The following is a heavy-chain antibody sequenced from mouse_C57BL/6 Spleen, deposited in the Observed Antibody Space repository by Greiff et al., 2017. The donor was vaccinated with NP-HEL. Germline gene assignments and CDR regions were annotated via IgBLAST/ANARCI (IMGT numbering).Heavy chain of an antibody. CDR1: GYTFTSYW. J-gene: IGHJ3*01. Sequence: QVQLQQPGAELVMPGASVKLSCKASGYTFTSYWMHWVKQRPGQGLEWIGEIDPSDSYTNYNQKFKGKSTLTVDKSSSTAYMQLSSLTSEDSAVYYCARGPYYYGSSPWFAYWGQGTLVTVSA. V-gene: IGHV1-69*01. CDR2: IDPSDSYT. CDR3: ARGPYYYGSSPWFAY. D-gene: IGHD1-1*01.